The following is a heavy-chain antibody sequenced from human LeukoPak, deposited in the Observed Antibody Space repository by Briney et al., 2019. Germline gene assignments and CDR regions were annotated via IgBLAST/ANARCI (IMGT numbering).Heavy chain of an antibody. D-gene: IGHD1-26*01. Sequence: VASVKVSCKASGYTFTSYGISWVRQAPGQGLEWMGWISAYNGNINYAQKLQGRVTMTTDTSTSTAYMELRSLRSDDTAVYYCAREYSGSYSGWFDPWGQGTLVTVSS. J-gene: IGHJ5*02. CDR2: ISAYNGNI. CDR3: AREYSGSYSGWFDP. CDR1: GYTFTSYG. V-gene: IGHV1-18*01.